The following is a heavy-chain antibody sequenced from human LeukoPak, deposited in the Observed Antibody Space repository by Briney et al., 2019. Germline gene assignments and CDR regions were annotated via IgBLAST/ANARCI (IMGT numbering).Heavy chain of an antibody. CDR1: GYSINNYW. D-gene: IGHD2-15*01. CDR2: IYPADSDI. Sequence: GESLKISCKGSGYSINNYWIGWVRQMPGKGLEWMGIIYPADSDIRYSPSFQGQVTISADKSISTAYLQWSSLKASDTAMYYCARQEYCSGGGCYTWFDPWGQGTLVTVSS. V-gene: IGHV5-51*01. CDR3: ARQEYCSGGGCYTWFDP. J-gene: IGHJ5*02.